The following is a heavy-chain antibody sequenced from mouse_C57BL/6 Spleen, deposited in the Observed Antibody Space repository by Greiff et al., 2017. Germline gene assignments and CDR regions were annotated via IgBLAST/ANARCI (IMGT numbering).Heavy chain of an antibody. CDR1: GYAFSSSW. CDR2: IYPGDGDT. V-gene: IGHV1-82*01. CDR3: ARRGDYYGSSYLYYAMDY. J-gene: IGHJ4*01. D-gene: IGHD1-1*01. Sequence: VKLQESGPELVKPGASVKISCKASGYAFSSSWMNWVKQRPGKGLEWIGRIYPGDGDTNYNGKFKGKATLTADKSSSTAYMQLSSLTSEDSAVYFCARRGDYYGSSYLYYAMDYWGQGTSVTVSS.